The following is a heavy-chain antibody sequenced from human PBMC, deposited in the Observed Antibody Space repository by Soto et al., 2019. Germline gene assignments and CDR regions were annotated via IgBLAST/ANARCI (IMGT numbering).Heavy chain of an antibody. CDR2: INNDGSEK. Sequence: EAQLVESGGDLVQPGGSLRLSCVASGFTFSPYWMSWVRQAPGRGLQWVATINNDGSEKYYADSVKGRFTISRDNARDSLYLQLTSLRAQDTAIYYCARGSNQDYWGQGTLVAVSS. D-gene: IGHD2-8*01. CDR3: ARGSNQDY. CDR1: GFTFSPYW. J-gene: IGHJ4*02. V-gene: IGHV3-7*03.